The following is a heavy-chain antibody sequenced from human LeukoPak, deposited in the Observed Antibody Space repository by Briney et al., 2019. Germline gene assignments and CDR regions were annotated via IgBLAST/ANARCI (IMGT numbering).Heavy chain of an antibody. CDR2: IIPILGIA. Sequence: GASVKVSCKASGGTFSSYAISWVRQAPGQGLEWMGRIIPILGIANYAQKFQGGVTITADKSTSTAYMELSSLRSEDTAVYYCARAPTTAMVIGNYYYYGMDVWGQGTTVTVSS. CDR1: GGTFSSYA. CDR3: ARAPTTAMVIGNYYYYGMDV. D-gene: IGHD5-18*01. V-gene: IGHV1-69*04. J-gene: IGHJ6*02.